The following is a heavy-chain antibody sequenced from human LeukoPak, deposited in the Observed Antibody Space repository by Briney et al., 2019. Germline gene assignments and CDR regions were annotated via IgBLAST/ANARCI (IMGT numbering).Heavy chain of an antibody. D-gene: IGHD2-2*01. CDR2: ITGGGEST. V-gene: IGHV3-23*01. Sequence: PGGSLRLSCAASGFTFEASAMSWVRQAPGKGLEWVAVITGGGESTYYADSVKGRFTISRDNSKKTLFLQVNSLRAEDTAVYFCAKNSRDQLLCGFNYWAQETGVTVSS. J-gene: IGHJ4*02. CDR1: GFTFEASA. CDR3: AKNSRDQLLCGFNY.